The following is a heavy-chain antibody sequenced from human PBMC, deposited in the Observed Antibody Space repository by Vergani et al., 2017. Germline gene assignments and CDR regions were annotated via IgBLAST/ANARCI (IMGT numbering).Heavy chain of an antibody. D-gene: IGHD3-3*01. Sequence: QVQLQQWGAGLLKPSETLSLTCAVYGGSFSGYYWSWIRQPPGKGLEWIGEINHSGSTNYNPSLKSRCTISVDTSKNQFSLKLSSVTAADTAVYYCASGLPFLEWLPRYWGQGTLVTVSS. CDR2: INHSGST. J-gene: IGHJ4*02. CDR1: GGSFSGYY. V-gene: IGHV4-34*01. CDR3: ASGLPFLEWLPRY.